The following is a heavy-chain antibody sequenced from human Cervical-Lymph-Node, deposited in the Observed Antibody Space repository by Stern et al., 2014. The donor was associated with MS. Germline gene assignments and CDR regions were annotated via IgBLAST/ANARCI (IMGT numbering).Heavy chain of an antibody. D-gene: IGHD4-11*01. Sequence: VQLVESGAEVKKPGASVKVSCKASGDTFARYGISWVRQAPGQGLELMGWISGYNGDTNYAQKVQGRVTMTTDTSTSTAYMELRSLRSDDTAVYYCARDRLDYYYNGMDVWGQGTTVTVSS. J-gene: IGHJ6*02. CDR1: GDTFARYG. V-gene: IGHV1-18*01. CDR2: ISGYNGDT. CDR3: ARDRLDYYYNGMDV.